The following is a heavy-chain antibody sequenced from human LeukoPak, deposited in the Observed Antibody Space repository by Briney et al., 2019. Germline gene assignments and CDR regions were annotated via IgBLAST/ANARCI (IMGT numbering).Heavy chain of an antibody. Sequence: GGSLRLSCAAAGFTFDDYAMHWVRQAPGKGLEWVSGISYNSDTIAYADSVKGRFTISRDNAKNSLYLQMNSLRAEDTALYYCAKDYCGGDCYSGWYFDLWGRGTLVTVSS. V-gene: IGHV3-9*01. J-gene: IGHJ2*01. CDR1: GFTFDDYA. D-gene: IGHD2-21*02. CDR3: AKDYCGGDCYSGWYFDL. CDR2: ISYNSDTI.